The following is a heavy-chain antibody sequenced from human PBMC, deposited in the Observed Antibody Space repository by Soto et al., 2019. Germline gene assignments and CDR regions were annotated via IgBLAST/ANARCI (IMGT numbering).Heavy chain of an antibody. D-gene: IGHD6-13*01. CDR1: GGSISSYY. CDR2: IYYSGST. CDR3: ARERIAAGRNWFDP. Sequence: SETLSLTCTVSGGSISSYYWSWIRQPPGKGLEWIGYIYYSGSTNYNPSLKSRVTISVDTSKNQFSLKLSSVTAADTAVYYCARERIAAGRNWFDPWGQGTMVTVSS. J-gene: IGHJ5*02. V-gene: IGHV4-59*01.